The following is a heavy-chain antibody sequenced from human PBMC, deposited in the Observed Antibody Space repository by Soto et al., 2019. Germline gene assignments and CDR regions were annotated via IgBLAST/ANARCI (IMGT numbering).Heavy chain of an antibody. J-gene: IGHJ4*02. CDR1: GFSLSTSGVG. D-gene: IGHD6-19*01. CDR3: AHRGQWRHFDY. CDR2: IYWDDDK. Sequence: QITLKESGPTLVKPTQTLTLTCTFSGFSLSTSGVGVGWIRQPPGKALEWLALIYWDDDKRYSPPLKSRLTITKDTSKNQVVLTMTNIDPVDTATYYCAHRGQWRHFDYWGQGTLVTVSS. V-gene: IGHV2-5*02.